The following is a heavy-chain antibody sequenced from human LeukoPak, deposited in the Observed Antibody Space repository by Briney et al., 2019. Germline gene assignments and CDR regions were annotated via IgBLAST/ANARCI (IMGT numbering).Heavy chain of an antibody. J-gene: IGHJ4*02. CDR2: LNLNSGGT. Sequence: ASVKVSCKASGYTLTDYYMHWVRQAPGQGLEWMGWLNLNSGGTNYAQKFQGRVTMTRDTSISTADMELTRLTSDDTAVYYCARVGGGDCYHLDYWGQGTLVTVSS. D-gene: IGHD2-21*02. V-gene: IGHV1-2*02. CDR1: GYTLTDYY. CDR3: ARVGGGDCYHLDY.